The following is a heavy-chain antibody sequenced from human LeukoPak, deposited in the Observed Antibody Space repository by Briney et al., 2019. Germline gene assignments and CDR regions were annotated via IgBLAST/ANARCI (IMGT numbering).Heavy chain of an antibody. J-gene: IGHJ4*02. Sequence: NPSETLSLTCTVSGDSISSYYWNWIWQPPGKGLEWIGHIDYSGNTNYNPSLKSRVTISVDTSENHFSLKLTSVTAADTAIYYCARQPFYSSGWLDYWGQGTLVTVSS. D-gene: IGHD6-19*01. CDR3: ARQPFYSSGWLDY. CDR1: GDSISSYY. CDR2: IDYSGNT. V-gene: IGHV4-59*08.